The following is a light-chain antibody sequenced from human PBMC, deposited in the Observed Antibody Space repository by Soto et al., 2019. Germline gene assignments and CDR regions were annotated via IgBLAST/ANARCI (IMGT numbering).Light chain of an antibody. V-gene: IGKV3-15*01. CDR2: GAS. CDR1: QSLSSD. J-gene: IGKJ1*01. Sequence: EIVMTQSPATLSVSPGERATLSCRASQSLSSDLGWYQKKPGQAPRLLIYGASTRATGIPAKLSGGGSGTEFTLTISSLQSEDFGVYYCQQYNKWPWTFGQGTKVEIK. CDR3: QQYNKWPWT.